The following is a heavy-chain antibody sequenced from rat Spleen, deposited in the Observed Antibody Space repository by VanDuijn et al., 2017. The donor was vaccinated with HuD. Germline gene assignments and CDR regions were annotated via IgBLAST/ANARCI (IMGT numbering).Heavy chain of an antibody. Sequence: EVQLVESGGGLVQPGRSMQLSCAASGFTFTRFPMTWVRQAPTKGLEWVATISIGGYNTYYRDSVKGRFSISRDDAKSTLYLQMDSLRSEDTATYYCARRGNSVFWNFDFWGPGTMVSVSS. D-gene: IGHD4-4*01. V-gene: IGHV5-46*01. CDR2: ISIGGYNT. J-gene: IGHJ1*01. CDR1: GFTFTRFP. CDR3: ARRGNSVFWNFDF.